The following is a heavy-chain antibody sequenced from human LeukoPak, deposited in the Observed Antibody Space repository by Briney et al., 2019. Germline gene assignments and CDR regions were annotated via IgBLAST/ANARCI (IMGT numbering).Heavy chain of an antibody. V-gene: IGHV3-74*01. CDR1: GFIFTTYW. CDR3: TRDLVGATSDF. Sequence: GGSLRLSCSASGFIFTTYWMHWVREAPGKGLVWVARINSDGSDTYYADSVKGRFAISRDNSKNTVYLQMNSLRAEDTAVYYCTRDLVGATSDFWGQGTLVTVSS. CDR2: INSDGSDT. D-gene: IGHD1-26*01. J-gene: IGHJ4*02.